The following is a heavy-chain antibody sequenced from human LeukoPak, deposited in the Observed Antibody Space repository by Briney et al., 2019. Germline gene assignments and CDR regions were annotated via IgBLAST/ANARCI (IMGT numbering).Heavy chain of an antibody. CDR1: GFTVSSNY. Sequence: GGSLRLSCAVSGFTVSSNYMSWVRQAPGKGQEWVSIIYSGGSTFYADSVKGRFTISRDNSNNTLYLHMNSLRAEDTAVYYCARAPYDSSGYFIIFFDNWGQGTPVTVSS. D-gene: IGHD3-22*01. J-gene: IGHJ4*02. CDR3: ARAPYDSSGYFIIFFDN. V-gene: IGHV3-66*01. CDR2: IYSGGST.